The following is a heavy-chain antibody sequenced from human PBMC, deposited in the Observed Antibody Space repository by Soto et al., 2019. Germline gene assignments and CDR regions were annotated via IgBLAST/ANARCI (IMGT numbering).Heavy chain of an antibody. CDR1: GYTFTSYY. Sequence: ASVKVSCKASGYTFTSYYMHWVRQAPGQGLEWMGIINPSGGSTSYAQKFQGRVTMTRDTSTSTVYMELSSLRSEDTAVYYCARGELRLRFLEWLLSAFDIWGQGTMVTVSS. CDR3: ARGELRLRFLEWLLSAFDI. J-gene: IGHJ3*02. D-gene: IGHD3-3*01. CDR2: INPSGGST. V-gene: IGHV1-46*01.